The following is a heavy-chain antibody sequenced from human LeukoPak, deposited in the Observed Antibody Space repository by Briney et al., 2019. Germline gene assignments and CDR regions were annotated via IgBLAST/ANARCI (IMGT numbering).Heavy chain of an antibody. CDR3: ARAADYYASGIFY. V-gene: IGHV3-74*01. CDR1: GVSFRNYW. CDR2: INTDGSST. J-gene: IGHJ4*02. D-gene: IGHD3-10*01. Sequence: GGSLRLSCGAYGVSFRNYWMHWVRQAPGKGLVWVSRINTDGSSTTYADSVKGRFTISRNNAKNTLYLQMMGLCAGDTGVYYCARAADYYASGIFYWGQGTLVTVSS.